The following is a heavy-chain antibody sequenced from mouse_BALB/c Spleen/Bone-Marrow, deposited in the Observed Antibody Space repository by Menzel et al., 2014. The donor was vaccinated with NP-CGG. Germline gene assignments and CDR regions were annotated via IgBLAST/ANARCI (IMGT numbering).Heavy chain of an antibody. CDR2: ISSGSSTI. V-gene: IGHV5-17*02. Sequence: EVMLVESGGGLVQPGGSRKLSCAASGFTFSSLGVHWVRQAPEKGLEWVAYISSGSSTIYYADTVKGRFTISRDNPKNTLFLQMTSPRSEDTAMYYCARGKYGYDYWGQGTTLTVSS. J-gene: IGHJ2*01. CDR3: ARGKYGYDY. CDR1: GFTFSSLG. D-gene: IGHD2-10*02.